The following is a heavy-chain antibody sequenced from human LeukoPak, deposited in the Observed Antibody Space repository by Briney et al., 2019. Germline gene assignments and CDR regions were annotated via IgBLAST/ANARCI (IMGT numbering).Heavy chain of an antibody. D-gene: IGHD5-24*01. J-gene: IGHJ4*02. V-gene: IGHV4-34*01. CDR2: IHPSGIF. CDR3: ARGRDRSKAGDH. CDR1: GGSFDDYY. Sequence: PSETLSLTCAVYGGSFDDYYCSWIRQPPGKGLEWIGEIHPSGIFYYNSSLVSRVTISIDTSKTQFSLRLTPVTAADTAFYYCARGRDRSKAGDHWGQGSLVTVSS.